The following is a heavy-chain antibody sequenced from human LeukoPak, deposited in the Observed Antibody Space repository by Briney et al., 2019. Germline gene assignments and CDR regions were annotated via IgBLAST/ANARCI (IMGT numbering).Heavy chain of an antibody. CDR1: GFTFDDYA. V-gene: IGHV3-9*01. Sequence: GGSLRLSCAGSGFTFDDYAMHWVRQAPGKGLEWVSGISWNSGSIGYADSVKGRFTIPRDNAKNSPYLQMNSLRAEDTALYYCAKAMGSRSGYAIDYWGQGTLVTVSS. D-gene: IGHD5-12*01. J-gene: IGHJ4*02. CDR2: ISWNSGSI. CDR3: AKAMGSRSGYAIDY.